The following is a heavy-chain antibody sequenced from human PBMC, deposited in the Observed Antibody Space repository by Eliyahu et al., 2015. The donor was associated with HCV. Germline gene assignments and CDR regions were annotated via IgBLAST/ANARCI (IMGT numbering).Heavy chain of an antibody. CDR2: ISGSGGST. Sequence: EVQLLESGGGLVQPGGSLRLSCAASGFTFSSYAMSWVRQAPGKGLEWVSAISGSGGSTYYADSVKGRFTISRDNSKNTLYLQMNSLRAEDTAVYYCAKGKVRFLEWLPRNTEFDYWGQGTLVTVSS. D-gene: IGHD3-3*01. J-gene: IGHJ4*02. CDR3: AKGKVRFLEWLPRNTEFDY. CDR1: GFTFSSYA. V-gene: IGHV3-23*01.